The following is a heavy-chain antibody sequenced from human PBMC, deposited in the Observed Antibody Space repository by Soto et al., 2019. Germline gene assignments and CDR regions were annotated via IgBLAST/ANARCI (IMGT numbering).Heavy chain of an antibody. V-gene: IGHV3-74*01. CDR3: ARAGLLASGDY. CDR2: ISGDGGTT. CDR1: GFTFSSSW. J-gene: IGHJ4*02. D-gene: IGHD1-26*01. Sequence: GGSLRLSXAASGFTFSSSWMYWFRQAPGKGLVWVSGISGDGGTTTHADSVKGRFTISRDNAKNTLYLQMNSLRVEDPAVYYCARAGLLASGDYWGQGTLVTVSS.